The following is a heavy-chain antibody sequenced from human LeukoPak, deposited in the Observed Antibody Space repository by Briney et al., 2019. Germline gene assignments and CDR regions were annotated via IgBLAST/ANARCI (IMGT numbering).Heavy chain of an antibody. J-gene: IGHJ4*02. D-gene: IGHD3-22*01. Sequence: GRSLRLSCAASGFTFSSYGMHWVRQAPGKGLGWVAVISYDGRNKYYADSVKGRFTISRDNSKNTLYLQMNSLRAEDTAVYYCAKIATYYYDSSGYYSKNDYWGQGTLVTVSS. CDR2: ISYDGRNK. V-gene: IGHV3-30*18. CDR1: GFTFSSYG. CDR3: AKIATYYYDSSGYYSKNDY.